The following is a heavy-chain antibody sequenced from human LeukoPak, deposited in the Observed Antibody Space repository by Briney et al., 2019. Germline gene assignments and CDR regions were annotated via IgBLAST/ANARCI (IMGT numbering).Heavy chain of an antibody. CDR1: GASISSYY. D-gene: IGHD5-24*01. CDR3: ARGGRDGYNLWETDY. CDR2: VYYSGST. V-gene: IGHV4-59*01. Sequence: SETLSLTCTVSGASISSYYWNWLRQPPGKGLEWIGYVYYSGSTDYNPSLKSRGTISMDTSKNQFSLRLSSVTAADTAIYYCARGGRDGYNLWETDYWGQGTLVTVSS. J-gene: IGHJ4*02.